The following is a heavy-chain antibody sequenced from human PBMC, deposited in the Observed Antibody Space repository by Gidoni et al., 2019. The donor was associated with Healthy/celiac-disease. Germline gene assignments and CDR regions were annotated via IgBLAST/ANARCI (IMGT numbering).Heavy chain of an antibody. V-gene: IGHV1-8*01. J-gene: IGHJ5*02. CDR2: MNPNSGNT. D-gene: IGHD1-20*01. CDR3: ARDLHNHSPGDWFDP. Sequence: QVQLEQSGAEVKKPGASVKVACKASGYTFNSYDINWVRQATGQGIEWMGWMNPNSGNTGYAQKFQGRVTMTRNTSISTAYMELSSLSSEDTAVYYCARDLHNHSPGDWFDPWGQGTLVTVSS. CDR1: GYTFNSYD.